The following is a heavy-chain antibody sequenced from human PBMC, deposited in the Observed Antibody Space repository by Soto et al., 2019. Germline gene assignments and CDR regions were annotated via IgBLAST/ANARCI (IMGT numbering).Heavy chain of an antibody. Sequence: EVQLVESGGGLVKPGGSLRLSCAASGFTFSSYNMNWVRQAPGKGLEWVSSLSSSSTYIYYADSVKGPYTISRDNAKNSMSLQITSLRAVDTAVYYCAGGGINYGDYRSMDVWGKGTTVTVSS. D-gene: IGHD4-17*01. CDR3: AGGGINYGDYRSMDV. CDR1: GFTFSSYN. J-gene: IGHJ6*03. CDR2: LSSSSTYI. V-gene: IGHV3-21*01.